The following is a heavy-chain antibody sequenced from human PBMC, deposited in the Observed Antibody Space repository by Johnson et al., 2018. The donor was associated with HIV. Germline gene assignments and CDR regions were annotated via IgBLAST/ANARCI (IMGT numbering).Heavy chain of an antibody. CDR2: INWNGGST. CDR1: GFTFDDYG. J-gene: IGHJ3*01. CDR3: ARAKRDYYGSFDV. V-gene: IGHV3-20*04. D-gene: IGHD3-10*01. Sequence: VQLVESGGGVVRPGGSLRLSCAASGFTFDDYGMSWVRQGPGKGLEWVSGINWNGGSTGYADSGTGRFTISRENAKNSLYLQMDSLRAGDTALYYCARAKRDYYGSFDVWGQGTVVTVSS.